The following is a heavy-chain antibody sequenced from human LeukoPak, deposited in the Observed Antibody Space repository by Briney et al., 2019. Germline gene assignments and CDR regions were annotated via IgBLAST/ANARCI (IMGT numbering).Heavy chain of an antibody. D-gene: IGHD2-15*01. CDR2: ISGSGGST. V-gene: IGHV3-23*01. CDR1: GFTFSNYA. J-gene: IGHJ4*02. CDR3: AKGILSVNDY. Sequence: GGALRLSCAASGFTFSNYAMSWVRQAPGKGLEWVSVISGSGGSTYYADSVKGRFTISRDNSKNTLFLQMNSLRAEDTAVYYCAKGILSVNDYWGQGTLVTVSS.